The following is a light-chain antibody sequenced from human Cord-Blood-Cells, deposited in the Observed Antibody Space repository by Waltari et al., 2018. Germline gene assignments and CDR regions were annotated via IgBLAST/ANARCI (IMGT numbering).Light chain of an antibody. J-gene: IGKJ1*01. V-gene: IGKV3-20*01. CDR1: QSVSNSY. CDR2: GAS. CDR3: QQYGSSPWT. Sequence: EIVLTQSPGTLSLSPGERATLSCRSSQSVSNSYLAWYQQKPGQAPRLLIYGASSRATGIPERFSGSGSGTDFTLTISRLEREDFAVYYCQQYGSSPWTFGQGTKVEIK.